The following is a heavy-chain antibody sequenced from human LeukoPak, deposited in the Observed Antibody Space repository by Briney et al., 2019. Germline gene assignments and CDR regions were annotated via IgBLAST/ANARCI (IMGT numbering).Heavy chain of an antibody. J-gene: IGHJ4*02. CDR1: GFTFSSYG. CDR3: AKAQRVRGVTIDY. V-gene: IGHV3-30*18. CDR2: ISYDGSNK. D-gene: IGHD3-10*01. Sequence: GGSLRLSCAASGFTFSSYGMHWVRQAPGKGLEWVAVISYDGSNKYYADSVKGRFTISRDNSKNTLYLQMNSLRAEDTVVYYCAKAQRVRGVTIDYWGQGTLVTVSS.